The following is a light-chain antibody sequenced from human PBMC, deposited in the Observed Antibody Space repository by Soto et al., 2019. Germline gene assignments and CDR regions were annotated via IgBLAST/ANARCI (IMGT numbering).Light chain of an antibody. CDR1: SSDVGRYNY. CDR3: TSYTSSTTWV. CDR2: EVS. Sequence: QSVLTQPASVSGSPGQSITISCTGTSSDVGRYNYVSWYQQHPGKAPKLMIYEVSNRPSGVSNCFSASKSGNTASLTISGLQAEDEADYYCTSYTSSTTWVFGGGTQLTVL. J-gene: IGLJ3*02. V-gene: IGLV2-14*01.